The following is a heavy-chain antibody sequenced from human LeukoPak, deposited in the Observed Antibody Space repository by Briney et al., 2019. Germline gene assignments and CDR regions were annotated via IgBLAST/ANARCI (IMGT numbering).Heavy chain of an antibody. V-gene: IGHV4-59*01. D-gene: IGHD6-19*01. Sequence: SETLSLTCTVSGGSISSYYGSWIRQPPGKGLEWIGYIYYSGSTNYNPSLKSRVTISVDTSKNQFSLKLSSVTAADTAVYYCARGYSSGWYWYFDLWGRGTLVTVSS. CDR3: ARGYSSGWYWYFDL. CDR1: GGSISSYY. J-gene: IGHJ2*01. CDR2: IYYSGST.